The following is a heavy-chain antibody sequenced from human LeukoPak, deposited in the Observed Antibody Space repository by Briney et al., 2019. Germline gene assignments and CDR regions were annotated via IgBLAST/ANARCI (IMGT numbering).Heavy chain of an antibody. J-gene: IGHJ6*03. CDR2: VSTDGSST. CDR1: GFTFSSYW. Sequence: PGRSLRLSCAASGFTFSSYWMHWVRQAPRKGLVWVSRVSTDGSSTTYADSVKGRFTISRDNAKHTLYLQMNSLRAEDTAVYYCAREGRVAAAGKNYYYYMDVWGKGTTVTVSS. D-gene: IGHD6-13*01. V-gene: IGHV3-74*01. CDR3: AREGRVAAAGKNYYYYMDV.